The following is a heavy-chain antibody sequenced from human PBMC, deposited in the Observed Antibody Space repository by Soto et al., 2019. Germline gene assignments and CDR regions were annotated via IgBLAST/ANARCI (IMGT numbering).Heavy chain of an antibody. CDR3: ARGVCFGDYYYYGMDA. V-gene: IGHV6-1*01. D-gene: IGHD3-3*01. CDR1: GDSVSSNSAA. Sequence: LSQTLSLTCAISGDSVSSNSAAWNWIRQSPSRGLEWLGRTYYRSKWYNDYAVSVKSRITINPDTSKNQSSLQLNSVTPEDTAVYYCARGVCFGDYYYYGMDACGQGTTVPVSS. J-gene: IGHJ6*02. CDR2: TYYRSKWYN.